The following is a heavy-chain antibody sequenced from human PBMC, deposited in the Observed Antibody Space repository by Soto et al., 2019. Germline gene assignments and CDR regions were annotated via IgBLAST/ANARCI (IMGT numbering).Heavy chain of an antibody. CDR2: INTDNGNT. V-gene: IGHV1-3*04. Sequence: GASVKVSCKASGYTFTTYAIHWVRQAPGQSLEWMGWINTDNGNTYYSQKMQARVTITRDTSASTAYMELSRLRSEDTGVYYCARSRVRGGYYFDYWGQGALVTVSS. D-gene: IGHD3-16*01. CDR1: GYTFTTYA. CDR3: ARSRVRGGYYFDY. J-gene: IGHJ4*02.